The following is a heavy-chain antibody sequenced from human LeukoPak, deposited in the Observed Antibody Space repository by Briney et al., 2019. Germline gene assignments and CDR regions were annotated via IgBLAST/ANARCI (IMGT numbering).Heavy chain of an antibody. V-gene: IGHV3-7*04. CDR2: IKQDGGEK. CDR3: ARASQRAFDI. Sequence: PGGSLRLSCAASGFTFSSSWMSWVRQTPGKGLEWVASIKQDGGEKFYVDSVRGRFTISRDNAKNSLSLQMNSLRAEDTAVYYCARASQRAFDIWGQGTMVTV. CDR1: GFTFSSSW. J-gene: IGHJ3*02.